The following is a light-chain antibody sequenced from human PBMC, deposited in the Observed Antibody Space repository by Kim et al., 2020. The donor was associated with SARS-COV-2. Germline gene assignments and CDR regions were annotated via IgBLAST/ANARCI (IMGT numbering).Light chain of an antibody. J-gene: IGKJ2*01. CDR3: QQYATYPYT. Sequence: SASVGGRVTITCRASQGINHYLAWCQQKAGEAPKSLFYDASSLHSGVPSKFSGSGSGTDFTLTISSLQPEDFAAYYCQQYATYPYTFGQGTKLEI. CDR2: DAS. CDR1: QGINHY. V-gene: IGKV1-16*02.